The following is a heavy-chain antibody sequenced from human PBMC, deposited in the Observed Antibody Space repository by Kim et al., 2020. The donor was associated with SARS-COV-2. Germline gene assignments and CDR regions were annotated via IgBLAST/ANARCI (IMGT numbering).Heavy chain of an antibody. J-gene: IGHJ6*01. CDR1: GFTFRDSA. CDR3: DSDLAHWLASRFFYALDV. Sequence: GGSLRLSCAASGFTFRDSALHWVRQAPGNGLEWVSLISYDATNKYYADSVKGRFTISRDKAKDTLSPHMKIISIKTTATSYCDSDLAHWLASRFFYALDV. V-gene: IGHV3-30-3*01. CDR2: ISYDATNK. D-gene: IGHD6-19*01.